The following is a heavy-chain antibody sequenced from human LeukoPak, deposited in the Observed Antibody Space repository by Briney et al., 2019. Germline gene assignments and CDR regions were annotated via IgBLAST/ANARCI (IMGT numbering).Heavy chain of an antibody. J-gene: IGHJ4*02. Sequence: SETLSLTCAVYGGSLSDYYWTWIRQPPGKGLEWIGEITPSGKTNYNPSLKSRITISEDTSKNQLSLEVTSVTAADTAVYYCARGKGVIRGVSIDYWGQGTLVTVSS. CDR2: ITPSGKT. V-gene: IGHV4-34*01. CDR1: GGSLSDYY. D-gene: IGHD3-10*01. CDR3: ARGKGVIRGVSIDY.